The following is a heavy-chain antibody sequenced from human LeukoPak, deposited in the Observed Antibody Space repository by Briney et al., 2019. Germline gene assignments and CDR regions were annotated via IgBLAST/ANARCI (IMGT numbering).Heavy chain of an antibody. V-gene: IGHV1-2*04. CDR1: GYTFTGYY. J-gene: IGHJ4*02. Sequence: ASVKVSCKASGYTFTGYYMHWVRQAPGQGLEWMGWINPNSGGTNYAQKFQGWVTMTRDTSISTAYMELSRLRSDDTAVYYCARDRYCYDSSGYSHWGQGTLVTVSS. D-gene: IGHD3-22*01. CDR2: INPNSGGT. CDR3: ARDRYCYDSSGYSH.